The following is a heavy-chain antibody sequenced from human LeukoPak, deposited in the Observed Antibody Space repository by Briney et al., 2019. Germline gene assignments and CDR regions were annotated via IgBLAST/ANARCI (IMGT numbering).Heavy chain of an antibody. J-gene: IGHJ4*02. D-gene: IGHD2-15*01. Sequence: SVKVSCKASGGTFSSYAISWVRQAPGQGLEWMGRIIPNFGIANYAQKFQGRVTITADKSTSTAYMELSSLRSEDTAVYYCARGDCSGGSCYQGNYWGQGTLVTVSS. V-gene: IGHV1-69*04. CDR2: IIPNFGIA. CDR3: ARGDCSGGSCYQGNY. CDR1: GGTFSSYA.